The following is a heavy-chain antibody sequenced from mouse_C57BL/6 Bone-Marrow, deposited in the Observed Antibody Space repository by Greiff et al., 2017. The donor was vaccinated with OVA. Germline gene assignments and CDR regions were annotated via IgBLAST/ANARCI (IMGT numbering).Heavy chain of an antibody. D-gene: IGHD3-3*01. CDR3: TRTGRRGLYAMDY. J-gene: IGHJ4*01. CDR1: GFTFSDAW. V-gene: IGHV6-6*01. Sequence: EVKLEESGGGLVQPGGSMKLSCAASGFTFSDAWMDWVRQSPEKGLEWVAEIRNKANNHATYYAESVKGRFTIYRADSNSSVYLQMNSLRAEDTAIYYCTRTGRRGLYAMDYWGQGTSVTVSS. CDR2: IRNKANNHAT.